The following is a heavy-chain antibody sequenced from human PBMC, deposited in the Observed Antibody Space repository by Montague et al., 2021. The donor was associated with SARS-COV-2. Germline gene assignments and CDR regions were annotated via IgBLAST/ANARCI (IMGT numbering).Heavy chain of an antibody. CDR2: ITASSIYI. V-gene: IGHV3-21*01. D-gene: IGHD3-9*01. Sequence: SLRLSCAASGFTFSTYTMNWVRQAPGQGLEWVPSITASSIYIYYADSVKGRFTISRDNSKNTLYLQMNSLRAEDTAVYYCAREARYFDWLPSLYYYYYGMDVWGQGTTVTVSS. J-gene: IGHJ6*02. CDR3: AREARYFDWLPSLYYYYYGMDV. CDR1: GFTFSTYT.